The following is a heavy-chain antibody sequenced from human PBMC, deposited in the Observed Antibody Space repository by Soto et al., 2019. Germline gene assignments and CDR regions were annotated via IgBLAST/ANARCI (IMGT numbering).Heavy chain of an antibody. CDR3: AREDIVGATPDY. Sequence: GGSLRLSCAASGFTFSIYGMNWVRQAPGRGLEWLSYISSSSATIYYTDSVKGRFTISRDNAKDSLYLQMSSLGDDDTAVYYCAREDIVGATPDYWGQGTLVTVPS. CDR2: ISSSSATI. D-gene: IGHD1-26*01. J-gene: IGHJ4*02. CDR1: GFTFSIYG. V-gene: IGHV3-48*02.